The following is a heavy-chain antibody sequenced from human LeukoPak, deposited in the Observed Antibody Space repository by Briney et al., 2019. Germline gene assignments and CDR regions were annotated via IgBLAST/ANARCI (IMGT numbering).Heavy chain of an antibody. J-gene: IGHJ3*02. CDR3: ARDSGYDSAFDI. CDR1: GGTFSSYA. Sequence: ASVKVSCKASGGTFSSYAIRWVRQAPGQGLEWMGGIIPIFGTANYAQKFQGRVTITADESTSTAYMELSSLRSEDTAVYYCARDSGYDSAFDIWGQGTMVTVSS. CDR2: IIPIFGTA. D-gene: IGHD5-12*01. V-gene: IGHV1-69*13.